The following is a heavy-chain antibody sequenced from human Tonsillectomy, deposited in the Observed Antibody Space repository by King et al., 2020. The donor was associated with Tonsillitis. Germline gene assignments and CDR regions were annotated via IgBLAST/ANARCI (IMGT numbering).Heavy chain of an antibody. V-gene: IGHV3-23*04. CDR3: AKDXYXSGXSXAXXXDX. Sequence: GQLVESGGGLVQPGGSLRLSCAASGFTFSSYAMSWVRQAPGKGLEWVSGISNSGGSTYHADSVKGRFTISRDNSKNTLYLQMNSLRAEDTAVYYCAKDXYXSGXSXAXXXDXXGQGTLVTVSS. CDR1: GFTFSSYA. CDR2: ISNSGGST. J-gene: IGHJ4*02. D-gene: IGHD3-22*01.